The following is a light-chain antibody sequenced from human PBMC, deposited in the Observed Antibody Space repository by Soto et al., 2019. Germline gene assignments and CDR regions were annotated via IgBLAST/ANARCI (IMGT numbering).Light chain of an antibody. CDR2: EVT. V-gene: IGLV2-8*01. CDR3: LSYTNNWTYV. CDR1: SSDVGGFNH. J-gene: IGLJ1*01. Sequence: QSALTQPPSASGSPGQSVTISCTGTSSDVGGFNHVSWFQQHPGQAPKLLIYEVTRRPSGVPNRFSGSKSGNTASLTVSGLRAEDEADYSCLSYTNNWTYVFGAGTKLSVI.